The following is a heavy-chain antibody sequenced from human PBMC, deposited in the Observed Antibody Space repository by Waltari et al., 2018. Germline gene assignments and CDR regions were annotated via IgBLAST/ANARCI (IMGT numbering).Heavy chain of an antibody. D-gene: IGHD3-10*01. V-gene: IGHV4-59*01. CDR2: ISHSGST. Sequence: QVQLQESGPGLVKASEPLSLTCTVSGCALSRCYWNWIRQPPGKGLEWIGHISHSGSTTYSPSLKSRVTILEDTSQNQFSLKLSSVTAADTAVYYCARGFGSRRAFDIWGLGTRVTVSS. J-gene: IGHJ3*02. CDR3: ARGFGSRRAFDI. CDR1: GCALSRCY.